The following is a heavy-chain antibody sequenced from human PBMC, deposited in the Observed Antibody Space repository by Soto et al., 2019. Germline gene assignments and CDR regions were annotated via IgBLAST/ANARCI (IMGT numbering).Heavy chain of an antibody. Sequence: GGSLRLSCAASGLTFSDSVIHWVRQASGKRLEWVGRIRAKTNNYATAYTASVKGRFSISRDDSKSMAYLQMSSLQTEDTAVYYCARHTDYYDSSGYWGWGLGT. V-gene: IGHV3-73*01. CDR3: ARHTDYYDSSGYWG. J-gene: IGHJ4*02. CDR2: IRAKTNNYAT. D-gene: IGHD3-22*01. CDR1: GLTFSDSV.